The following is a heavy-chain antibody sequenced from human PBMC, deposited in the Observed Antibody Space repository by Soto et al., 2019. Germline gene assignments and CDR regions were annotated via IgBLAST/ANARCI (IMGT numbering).Heavy chain of an antibody. V-gene: IGHV3-30*18. D-gene: IGHD4-17*01. Sequence: QVQLVESGGGVVQPGRSLRLSCAASGFTFSSYGMHWVRQAPGKGLEWVAVISYDGSNKYYADSVKGRFTISRDNSKNTLYLQMSSLRAEDTAVYYCAKDHGTTVTPNYWGQGTLVTVSS. CDR3: AKDHGTTVTPNY. CDR1: GFTFSSYG. CDR2: ISYDGSNK. J-gene: IGHJ4*02.